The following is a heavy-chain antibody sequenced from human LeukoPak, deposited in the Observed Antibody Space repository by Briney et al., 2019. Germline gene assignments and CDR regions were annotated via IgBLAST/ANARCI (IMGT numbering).Heavy chain of an antibody. J-gene: IGHJ4*02. CDR3: ARGYSSGWYFLGY. V-gene: IGHV1-46*01. CDR2: IDPGGGST. D-gene: IGHD6-19*01. CDR1: GYTFTSYS. Sequence: ASVKVPCKASGYTFTSYSVHWVRQGPGQGLEWMGVIDPGGGSTTYAQNFHNRVTMTSDTSTSTVYMDLSSLISDDTAVYYCARGYSSGWYFLGYWGQGTQVTVSS.